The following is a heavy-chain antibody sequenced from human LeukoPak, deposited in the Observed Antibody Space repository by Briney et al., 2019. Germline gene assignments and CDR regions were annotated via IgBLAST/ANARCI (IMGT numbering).Heavy chain of an antibody. Sequence: GGSLRLSCAASGFTFSSYAMSWVRQAPGKGLEWVSAISGSGGSTYYADSVKGRFTISRDNSKNTLYLQMNSLRAEDTAVYYCAKGPVDTAMDPGDYYMDVWGKGTTVTVSS. J-gene: IGHJ6*03. CDR3: AKGPVDTAMDPGDYYMDV. D-gene: IGHD5-18*01. V-gene: IGHV3-23*01. CDR2: ISGSGGST. CDR1: GFTFSSYA.